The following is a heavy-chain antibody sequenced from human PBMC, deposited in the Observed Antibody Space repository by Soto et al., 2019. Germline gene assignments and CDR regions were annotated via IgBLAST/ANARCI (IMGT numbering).Heavy chain of an antibody. CDR3: ARDTYYDFWSGYSEENWFDP. CDR1: GGSISIYY. CDR2: IYYSGST. Sequence: YEPLSLTCTVSGGSISIYYWSWIRHPPGKGLEWIVYIYYSGSTNYNPSLKSRVTISVDTSKNQFSLKLSSVTAADTAVYYCARDTYYDFWSGYSEENWFDPWGQGTLVTVSS. V-gene: IGHV4-59*01. J-gene: IGHJ5*02. D-gene: IGHD3-3*01.